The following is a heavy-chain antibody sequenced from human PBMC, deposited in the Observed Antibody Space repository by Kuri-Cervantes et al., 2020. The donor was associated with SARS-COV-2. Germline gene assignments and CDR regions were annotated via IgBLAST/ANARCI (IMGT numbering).Heavy chain of an antibody. D-gene: IGHD6-13*01. CDR1: GFTFSSYA. J-gene: IGHJ4*02. CDR3: ARRGSSWDY. CDR2: ISGSGGST. Sequence: GESLKISCAASGFTFSSYAMSWVRQAPGKGLEWVSAISGSGGSTYYADSVKGRFTISRDNSKNSLYLQMNSLRAEDTAVYYCARRGSSWDYWGQGTLVTVSS. V-gene: IGHV3-23*01.